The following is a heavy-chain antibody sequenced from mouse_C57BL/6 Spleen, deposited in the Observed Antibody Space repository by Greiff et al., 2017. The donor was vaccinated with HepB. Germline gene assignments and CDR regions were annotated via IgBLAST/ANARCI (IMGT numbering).Heavy chain of an antibody. CDR2: IDPSDSYT. Sequence: VQLQQPGAELVMPGASVKLSCKASGYTFTSYWMHWVKQRPGQGLEWIGEIDPSDSYTNYNQKFKGKSTLTVDKSSSTAYMQLSSLTSEDSAVYYCARSGLRLGFAYWGQGTLVTVSA. CDR3: ARSGLRLGFAY. CDR1: GYTFTSYW. D-gene: IGHD3-2*02. V-gene: IGHV1-69*01. J-gene: IGHJ3*01.